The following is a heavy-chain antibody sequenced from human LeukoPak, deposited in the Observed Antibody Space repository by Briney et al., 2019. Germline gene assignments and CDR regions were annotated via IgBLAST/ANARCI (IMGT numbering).Heavy chain of an antibody. CDR3: ARGVRIAVARGRYYFDY. J-gene: IGHJ4*02. CDR1: GYTFTGYY. CDR2: INPNSGGT. D-gene: IGHD6-19*01. V-gene: IGHV1-2*02. Sequence: ASVTVSCKASGYTFTGYYMHWVRQAPGQGLEWMGWINPNSGGTNYAQKFQGRVTMTRDTSISTAYMELSRLRSDDTAVYYCARGVRIAVARGRYYFDYWGQGTLVTVSS.